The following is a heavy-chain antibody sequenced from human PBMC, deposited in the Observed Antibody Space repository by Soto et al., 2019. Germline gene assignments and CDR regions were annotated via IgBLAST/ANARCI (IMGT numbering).Heavy chain of an antibody. J-gene: IGHJ6*02. CDR1: GGTFSSYA. Sequence: ASVKVSFKASGGTFSSYAISWVRQAPGQGLEWMGGIIPIFGTANYAQKFQGRVTITADESTSTAYMELSSLRSEDTAVYYCATNYGSGAGYYGMDVWGQQTTVTVSS. D-gene: IGHD3-10*01. CDR2: IIPIFGTA. CDR3: ATNYGSGAGYYGMDV. V-gene: IGHV1-69*13.